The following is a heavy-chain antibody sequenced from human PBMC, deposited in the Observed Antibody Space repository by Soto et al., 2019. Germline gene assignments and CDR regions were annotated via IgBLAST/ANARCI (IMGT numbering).Heavy chain of an antibody. V-gene: IGHV6-1*01. J-gene: IGHJ6*03. CDR2: TYYRTRWYY. D-gene: IGHD1-7*01. CDR3: AGTTSHYWYYMDV. CDR1: GDSVSSHSAA. Sequence: QVQLQESGPGLVKPSQTLSLTCVISGDSVSSHSAAWNWIRQSPSRGLEWLGRTYYRTRWYYDYAVSVRTRITVNPDTSKNQFSLQLTSVTPEDTAVYYCAGTTSHYWYYMDVWGKGTTVTVSS.